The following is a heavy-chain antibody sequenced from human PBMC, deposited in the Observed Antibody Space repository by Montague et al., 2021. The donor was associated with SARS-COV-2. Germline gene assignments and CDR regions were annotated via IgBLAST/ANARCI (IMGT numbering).Heavy chain of an antibody. CDR2: IDRDGYEV. CDR1: RFSFSSYR. D-gene: IGHD2-2*01. J-gene: IGHJ4*02. V-gene: IGHV3-7*01. Sequence: SLRLSCAASRFSFSSYRMTWIRQAPGKGPEWVATIDRDGYEVYCVDSVKGRFTISRDNARNSLYLQLTSLRGEDTAVYYCARGGRGTSYYWEYWGQGTLVTVSS. CDR3: ARGGRGTSYYWEY.